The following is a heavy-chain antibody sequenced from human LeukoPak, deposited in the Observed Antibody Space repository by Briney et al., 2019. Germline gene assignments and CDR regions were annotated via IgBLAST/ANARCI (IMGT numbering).Heavy chain of an antibody. CDR1: GFTFSTYV. CDR3: AKADSTTVVAFDI. V-gene: IGHV3-23*01. Sequence: GGSLRLSCAASGFTFSTYVMSWVRQAPGKGLEWVSSISGSGANTYHADSVKGRFTISRDNSKNALYLQMNRLRAEDTAVYYCAKADSTTVVAFDIWGQGTMVTVSS. D-gene: IGHD4-23*01. CDR2: ISGSGANT. J-gene: IGHJ3*02.